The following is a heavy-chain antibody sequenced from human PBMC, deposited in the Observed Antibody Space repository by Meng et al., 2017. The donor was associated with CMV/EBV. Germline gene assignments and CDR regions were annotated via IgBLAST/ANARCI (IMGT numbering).Heavy chain of an antibody. CDR1: VGTVRRYA. D-gene: IGHD1-7*01. J-gene: IGHJ4*02. CDR2: IIPIFGTA. V-gene: IGHV1-69*12. Sequence: HVQLGQYGAAVRKPGSSVKCSCKASVGTVRRYAFRWVRQAPGKGLEWMGGIIPIFGTANYAQKFQGRVTITADESTSTAYMELSSLRSEDTAVYYCARGSGAGTTWSYFDYWGQGTLVTVSS. CDR3: ARGSGAGTTWSYFDY.